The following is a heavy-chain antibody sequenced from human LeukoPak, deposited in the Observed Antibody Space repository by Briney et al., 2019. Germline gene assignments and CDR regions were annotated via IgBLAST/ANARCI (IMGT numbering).Heavy chain of an antibody. J-gene: IGHJ6*03. V-gene: IGHV4-38-2*02. CDR3: ARSLQYSGYEEYYYYYYMDV. CDR2: IYHSGIT. CDR1: GYSISSGYY. D-gene: IGHD5-12*01. Sequence: PSETLSLTCTVSGYSISSGYYWGWIRQPPGKGLEWIAIIYHSGITYYNPSLKSRVTISVDTSKNQFSLKLSSVTAADTAVYYCARSLQYSGYEEYYYYYYMDVWGKGTTVTISS.